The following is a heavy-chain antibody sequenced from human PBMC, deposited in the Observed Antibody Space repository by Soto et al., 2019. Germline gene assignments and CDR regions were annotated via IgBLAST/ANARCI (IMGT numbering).Heavy chain of an antibody. D-gene: IGHD3-22*01. Sequence: PSETLSLTCAVSGGSISSSNWWSWVRQPPGKGLEWIGEIYHSGSTNYNPSLKSRVTISVDKSKNHFSLKLSSVTAADTAVYYCASSSKWLLGYYYYGMDVWGQGTTVTVSS. CDR2: IYHSGST. CDR3: ASSSKWLLGYYYYGMDV. V-gene: IGHV4-4*02. J-gene: IGHJ6*02. CDR1: GGSISSSNW.